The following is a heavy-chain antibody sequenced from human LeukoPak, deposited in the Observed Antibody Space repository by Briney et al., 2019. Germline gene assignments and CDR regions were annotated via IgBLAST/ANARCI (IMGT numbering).Heavy chain of an antibody. J-gene: IGHJ4*02. CDR1: GFTFNSYA. V-gene: IGHV3-23*01. Sequence: GGSLRLSCAASGFTFNSYAMSWVRQAPGKGLEWVSAISGSGGSTYYADSVKGRFTISRDNSKNTLYLQMNSLRAEDTALYYCAKASEYYGSGSYPIGGFYWDQGTLVTVSS. D-gene: IGHD3-10*01. CDR3: AKASEYYGSGSYPIGGFY. CDR2: ISGSGGST.